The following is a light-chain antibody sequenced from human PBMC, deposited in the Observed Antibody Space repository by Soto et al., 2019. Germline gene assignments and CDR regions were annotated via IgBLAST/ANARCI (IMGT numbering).Light chain of an antibody. J-gene: IGLJ2*01. Sequence: QSVLTQPASVSGSPGQSITISCTGTSSDIGGYNYVSWYQQHPGKAPKLMIYDVSNRPSGVSNRFSGSKSGNTASLTISGLQAEDEADYYCSSQAVSSTLVFGGGTKGPS. CDR3: SSQAVSSTLV. V-gene: IGLV2-14*01. CDR2: DVS. CDR1: SSDIGGYNY.